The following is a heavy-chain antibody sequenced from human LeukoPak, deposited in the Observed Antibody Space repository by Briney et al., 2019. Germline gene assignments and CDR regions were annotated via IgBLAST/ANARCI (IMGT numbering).Heavy chain of an antibody. CDR3: AKGGGYGDYGFDAFDI. J-gene: IGHJ3*02. CDR2: ISGSGGST. D-gene: IGHD4-17*01. Sequence: GSLRPPCAAFGITFSSYAMSWVRQAPGKGLEWVSAISGSGGSTYYADSVKGRFTISRDNSKNTLYLQMNSLRAEDTAVYYCAKGGGYGDYGFDAFDIWGQGTMVTVSS. V-gene: IGHV3-23*01. CDR1: GITFSSYA.